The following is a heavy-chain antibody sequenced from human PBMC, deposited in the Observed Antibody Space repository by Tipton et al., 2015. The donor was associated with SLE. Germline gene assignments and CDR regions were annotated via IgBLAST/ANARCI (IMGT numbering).Heavy chain of an antibody. V-gene: IGHV4-59*11. CDR3: ARSKYSDWYFDL. D-gene: IGHD2-15*01. J-gene: IGHJ2*01. CDR1: GGSFSGHY. CDR2: IYYSGST. Sequence: GSLRLSCAVYGGSFSGHYWSWIRQPPGKGLEWIGYIYYSGSTNYNPSLKSRVTISVDTSKNQFSLKLSSVTAADTAVYYCARSKYSDWYFDLWGRGTLVTVSS.